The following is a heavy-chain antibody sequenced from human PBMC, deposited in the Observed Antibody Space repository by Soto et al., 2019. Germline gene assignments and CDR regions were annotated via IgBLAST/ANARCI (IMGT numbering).Heavy chain of an antibody. V-gene: IGHV1-69*02. Sequence: QVQLVQSGAEVKKPGSSVKVSCKASGGTFSSYTISWVRQAPGQGLEWMGRIIPILGIANYAQKFQGRVTITADKSTSTAYMELSSLRSEDTAVYYCARGWLQPNYYYGMDVWGQGTTVIVSS. CDR3: ARGWLQPNYYYGMDV. CDR2: IIPILGIA. D-gene: IGHD5-18*01. CDR1: GGTFSSYT. J-gene: IGHJ6*02.